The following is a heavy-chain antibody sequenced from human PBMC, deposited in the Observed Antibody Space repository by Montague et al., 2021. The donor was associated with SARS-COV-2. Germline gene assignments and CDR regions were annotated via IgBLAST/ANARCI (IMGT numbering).Heavy chain of an antibody. Sequence: TLSLTCTVSGGSIRSDGFYWNWIRQPAGKGLEWIGRIDASGTTNYKPSLKSRVIISLDRSKNQFSLKLSSVIAADTAVYYSARSAFRYFDRPGMDVWGQGPTVTVSS. CDR3: ARSAFRYFDRPGMDV. V-gene: IGHV4-61*02. CDR1: GGSIRSDGFY. CDR2: IDASGTT. D-gene: IGHD3-9*01. J-gene: IGHJ6*02.